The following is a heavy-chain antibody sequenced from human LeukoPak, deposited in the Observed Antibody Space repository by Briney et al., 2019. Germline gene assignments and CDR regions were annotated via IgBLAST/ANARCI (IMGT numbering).Heavy chain of an antibody. CDR1: GFTFSSYG. CDR3: AKDRSITIFGVVIVSLDY. Sequence: GGTLRLSCAASGFTFSSYGMSWVRQAPGKGLEWVSAISGSGGSTYYADSVKGRFTISRDNSKNTLYLQMNSLRAEDTAVYYCAKDRSITIFGVVIVSLDYWGQGTLVTVSS. V-gene: IGHV3-23*01. J-gene: IGHJ4*02. CDR2: ISGSGGST. D-gene: IGHD3-3*01.